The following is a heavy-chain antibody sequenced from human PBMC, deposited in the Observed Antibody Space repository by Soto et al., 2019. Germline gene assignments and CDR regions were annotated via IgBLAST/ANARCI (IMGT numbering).Heavy chain of an antibody. V-gene: IGHV4-39*01. J-gene: IGHJ6*03. CDR2: VYNGGST. CDR3: ARHHYYYYNMDV. CDR1: GGSMTSSIYY. Sequence: ASETLSLTCTVSGGSMTSSIYYWGWIRQPPGKGLEWIGSVYNGGSTHYNASLKSRVAISVDTSKNQFFLNLSSVTAADTAVYYCARHHYYYYNMDVWGKGTTVTVSS.